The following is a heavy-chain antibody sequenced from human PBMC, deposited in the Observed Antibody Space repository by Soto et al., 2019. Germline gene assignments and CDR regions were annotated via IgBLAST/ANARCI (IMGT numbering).Heavy chain of an antibody. J-gene: IGHJ4*02. CDR3: AISIVVVTALDY. CDR1: GYTFTSYA. D-gene: IGHD2-21*02. V-gene: IGHV1-3*01. Sequence: QVQLVQSGAEVKKPGASVKVSCKASGYTFTSYAMHWVRQAPGQRLEWMGWINAGNGNTKYSQKFQGRVTITRDTSASTAYMELSSLRSEDTAVYDCAISIVVVTALDYWGQGTLVTFSS. CDR2: INAGNGNT.